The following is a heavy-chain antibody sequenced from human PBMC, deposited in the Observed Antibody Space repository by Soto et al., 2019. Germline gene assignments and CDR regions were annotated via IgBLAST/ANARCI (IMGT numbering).Heavy chain of an antibody. Sequence: PENLSITITVHGDSISINSHYCGLIRQPPGKGLEWICIIYYSGSTYFNPSLKSRVTISVDTSKNQFSLKLSSVTAADTAVYYCARHLAYYYGSGSFAVYYYGMDVWGQGTTVT. D-gene: IGHD3-10*01. CDR1: GDSISINSHY. CDR3: ARHLAYYYGSGSFAVYYYGMDV. J-gene: IGHJ6*02. V-gene: IGHV4-39*01. CDR2: IYYSGST.